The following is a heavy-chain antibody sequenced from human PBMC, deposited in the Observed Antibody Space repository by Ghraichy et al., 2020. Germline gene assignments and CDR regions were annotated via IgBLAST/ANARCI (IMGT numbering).Heavy chain of an antibody. CDR2: IYYSGST. CDR3: ARVGGYGGNFDY. V-gene: IGHV4-59*08. Sequence: SETLSLTCTVSGGSISSYYWSWIRQPPGKGLEWIGYIYYSGSTNYNPSLKSRVTISVDTSKNQFSLKLSSVTAADTAVYYCARVGGYGGNFDYWCQGTLVTVSS. CDR1: GGSISSYY. D-gene: IGHD4-23*01. J-gene: IGHJ4*02.